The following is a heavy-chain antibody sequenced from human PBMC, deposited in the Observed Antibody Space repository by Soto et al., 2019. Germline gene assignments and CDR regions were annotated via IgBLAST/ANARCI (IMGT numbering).Heavy chain of an antibody. CDR2: IYPGASDT. CDR1: GYSFTSYW. Sequence: PGESLKISCKGFGYSFTSYWIGWVRQMAGKCLAWMGIIYPGASDTSYSPSFQGQVTISADKSISTAYLQWRGLKASDTAIYYCGRPTIGAGDLEGYYGMDVWGQGTTVTVSS. J-gene: IGHJ6*02. V-gene: IGHV5-51*01. D-gene: IGHD7-27*01. CDR3: GRPTIGAGDLEGYYGMDV.